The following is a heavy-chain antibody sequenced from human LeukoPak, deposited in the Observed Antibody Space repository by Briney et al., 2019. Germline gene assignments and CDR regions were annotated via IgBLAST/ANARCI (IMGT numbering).Heavy chain of an antibody. D-gene: IGHD6-13*01. CDR2: ISTYNGHA. J-gene: IGHJ4*02. V-gene: IGHV1-18*01. Sequence: GASVKVSCKASGYNFGYYDISWVRQAPGPGLEWMGWISTYNGHANYVQKFQDRVTMTIDTSTSTAYMELRSLRSDDTAVYYCARDRITAAGTHDFDYWGQGNLVTVSS. CDR1: GYNFGYYD. CDR3: ARDRITAAGTHDFDY.